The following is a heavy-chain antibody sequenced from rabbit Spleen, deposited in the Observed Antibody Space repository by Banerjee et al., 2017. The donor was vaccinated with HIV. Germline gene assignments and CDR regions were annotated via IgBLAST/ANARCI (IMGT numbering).Heavy chain of an antibody. J-gene: IGHJ6*01. CDR2: IDIGSRDFT. CDR3: ARDTGSSFSTYGMDL. Sequence: QQQLEESGGGLVKPGGILTLTCKASGIDFSNYNFICWVRQAPGKGLEWIACIDIGSRDFTYYASWAKCRFIISKTSSTTVTLQMTSLTVADTATYFCARDTGSSFSTYGMDLWGPGTLVTVS. D-gene: IGHD8-1*01. V-gene: IGHV1S45*01. CDR1: GIDFSNYNF.